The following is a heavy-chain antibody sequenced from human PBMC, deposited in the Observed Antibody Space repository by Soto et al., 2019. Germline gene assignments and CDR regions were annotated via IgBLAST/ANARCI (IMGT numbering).Heavy chain of an antibody. CDR2: IYPGDSDT. Sequence: HGESLKISCQGSGYSFTNHWLGWVRQMPGKGLEWMGIIYPGDSDTRYSPSFQGQVTISADKSISTAYLQWSSLKASDTAVYYCATQRDGSGSGAFDIWGQGTMVTVSS. CDR3: ATQRDGSGSGAFDI. D-gene: IGHD3-10*01. V-gene: IGHV5-51*01. CDR1: GYSFTNHW. J-gene: IGHJ3*02.